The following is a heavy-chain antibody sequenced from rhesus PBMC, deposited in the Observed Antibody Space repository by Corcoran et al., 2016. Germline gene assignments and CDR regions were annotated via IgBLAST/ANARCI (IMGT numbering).Heavy chain of an antibody. CDR3: ARVGISAGHQGDL. J-gene: IGHJ4*01. D-gene: IGHD6-13*01. CDR1: GGSISANHY. V-gene: IGHV4S7*01. Sequence: QVQLQESGPGLVKPSETLSLTCAVSGGSISANHYWTWIRQPPGQGLEWIGKIYGGSGNTYYNPSLKSRVSISKDTSKNQVSLKVSSVTAADTAVFYCARVGISAGHQGDLWGKGLLVTVSA. CDR2: IYGGSGNT.